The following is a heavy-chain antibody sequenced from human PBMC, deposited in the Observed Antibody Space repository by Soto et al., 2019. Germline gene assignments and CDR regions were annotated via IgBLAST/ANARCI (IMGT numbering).Heavy chain of an antibody. Sequence: DPTLVNPTQTLTLTCTFSGFSLSTSGVAVGWIRQAPRKAPECLAFIFWDDDKRYSPSLENRLTITKDTSKNQVVLTMTNMDTVDTATYYCARIFDFWSGYYFSYWGRGTLVTVSS. V-gene: IGHV2-5*02. D-gene: IGHD3-3*01. J-gene: IGHJ4*02. CDR3: ARIFDFWSGYYFSY. CDR1: GFSLSTSGVA. CDR2: IFWDDDK.